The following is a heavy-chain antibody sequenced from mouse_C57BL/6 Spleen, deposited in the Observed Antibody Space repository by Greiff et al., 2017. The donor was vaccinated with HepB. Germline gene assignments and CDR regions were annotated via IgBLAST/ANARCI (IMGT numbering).Heavy chain of an antibody. J-gene: IGHJ2*01. CDR2: ISGGGGNT. Sequence: EVKLMESGGGLVKPGGSLKLSCAASGFTFSSYTMSWVRQTPEKRLEWVATISGGGGNTYYPDSVKGRFTISRDNAKNTLYLQMSSLRSEDTALYYCARLEDGYFDYWGQGTTLTVSS. V-gene: IGHV5-9*01. CDR3: ARLEDGYFDY. CDR1: GFTFSSYT.